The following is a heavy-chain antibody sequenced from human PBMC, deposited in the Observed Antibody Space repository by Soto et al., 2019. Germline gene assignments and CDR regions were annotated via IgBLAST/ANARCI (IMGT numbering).Heavy chain of an antibody. D-gene: IGHD2-15*01. CDR2: ISSSSTTK. J-gene: IGHJ5*02. Sequence: PGESLKISCAASGFTFSSYSMNWVRQAPGKGLEWVSYISSSSTTKYYADSVKGRFTISRDNAKNSLYLQMNSLRAEDTAVYYCARDGCSGSNCLNWFDPWGQGTLVTVS. CDR1: GFTFSSYS. CDR3: ARDGCSGSNCLNWFDP. V-gene: IGHV3-48*01.